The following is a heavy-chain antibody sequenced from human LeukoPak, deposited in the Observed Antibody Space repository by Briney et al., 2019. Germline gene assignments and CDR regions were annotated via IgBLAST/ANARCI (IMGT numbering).Heavy chain of an antibody. CDR3: AKDLHQTEDLYDY. Sequence: PGGSLRLSCAASGFTFSSYGMHWVRQAPGKGLEWVAVISYDGSNKYYADSVKGRFTISRDNSKNTLYLQMNSLRAEDTAVYYCAKDLHQTEDLYDYWGQGTLVTVSS. V-gene: IGHV3-30*18. CDR1: GFTFSSYG. J-gene: IGHJ4*02. CDR2: ISYDGSNK. D-gene: IGHD4-11*01.